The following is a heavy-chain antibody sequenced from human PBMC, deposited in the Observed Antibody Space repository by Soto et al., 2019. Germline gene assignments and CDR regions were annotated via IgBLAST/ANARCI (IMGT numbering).Heavy chain of an antibody. CDR3: AKAYCSSTSCYPFYYYYGMDV. CDR1: GFTFSSYA. Sequence: GGSLRLSCAASGFTFSSYAMSWVRQAPGKGLEWVSAISGSGGSTYYADSVKGRFTISRDNSKNTLYLQMNSLRAEDTAVYYCAKAYCSSTSCYPFYYYYGMDVWGQGTTVTVSS. V-gene: IGHV3-23*01. CDR2: ISGSGGST. D-gene: IGHD2-2*01. J-gene: IGHJ6*02.